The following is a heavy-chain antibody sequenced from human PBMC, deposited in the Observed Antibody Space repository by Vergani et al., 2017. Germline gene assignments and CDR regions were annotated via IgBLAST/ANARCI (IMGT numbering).Heavy chain of an antibody. J-gene: IGHJ3*02. Sequence: QVQLQQSGPGLVKPSQTLSLICAISGDSVSSNSAAWNWLRQSPSRGLEWLGRTYYRSKWYNDYEVSVKSRITINPDTSKNQFSLQLNSVTPEDTAVYYFARDNSMVLVDAFDIWGQGTMVTVSS. CDR3: ARDNSMVLVDAFDI. D-gene: IGHD3-10*01. CDR2: TYYRSKWYN. CDR1: GDSVSSNSAA. V-gene: IGHV6-1*01.